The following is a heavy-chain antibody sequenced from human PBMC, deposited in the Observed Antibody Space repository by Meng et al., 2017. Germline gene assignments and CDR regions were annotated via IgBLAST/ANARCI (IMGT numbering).Heavy chain of an antibody. Sequence: QLAETGGGLIQPGVSLRLSWTGSGFSVTTSYMSWVRQAPGKGLEWVSVIYSGGSTYYADSVKGRFSISRDNSKNTLYLQMNSLRAEDTAVYFCARDSSSGWYHNYWGQGTLVNRLL. CDR1: GFSVTTSY. CDR2: IYSGGST. V-gene: IGHV3-53*02. D-gene: IGHD6-19*01. J-gene: IGHJ4*02. CDR3: ARDSSSGWYHNY.